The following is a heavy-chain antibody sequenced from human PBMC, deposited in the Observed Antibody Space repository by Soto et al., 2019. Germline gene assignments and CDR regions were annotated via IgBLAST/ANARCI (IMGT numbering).Heavy chain of an antibody. V-gene: IGHV3-30-3*01. CDR1: GFTFSSYA. CDR2: ISYDGSNK. J-gene: IGHJ4*02. CDR3: ARDSSIIYDY. D-gene: IGHD6-13*01. Sequence: QVQLVESGGGVVQPGRSLRLSCAASGFTFSSYAMHWVRQAPGKGLEWVAVISYDGSNKYYADSVKGRFTISRDNSKNTLYLQMNSLRAEDTGVYDCARDSSIIYDYWGQGTRVTVCS.